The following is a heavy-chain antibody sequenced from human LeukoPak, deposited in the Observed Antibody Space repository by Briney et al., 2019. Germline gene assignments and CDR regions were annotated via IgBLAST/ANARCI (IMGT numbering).Heavy chain of an antibody. V-gene: IGHV4-30-4*01. D-gene: IGHD4-17*01. Sequence: SETLSLTCTVSGGSLSSGDYYWSWIRQPPGKGLKWIGYISYSGSTYYNPSLKSRVTISVDTSKNQFSLNLSSMTAADTAVYYWARVGSDYGDHAGRLGGFDRWGQGTLVTVAS. J-gene: IGHJ5*02. CDR1: GGSLSSGDYY. CDR2: ISYSGST. CDR3: ARVGSDYGDHAGRLGGFDR.